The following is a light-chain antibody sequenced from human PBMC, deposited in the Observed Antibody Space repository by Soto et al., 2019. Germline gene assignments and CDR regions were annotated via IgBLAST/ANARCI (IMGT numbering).Light chain of an antibody. J-gene: IGKJ2*01. CDR1: QSVSSY. CDR2: DAS. V-gene: IGKV3-11*01. Sequence: EIVWTQSPATLSLSPGERATLSCRASQSVSSYLAWYQQKPGQAPRLLIYDASNRATGIPARFSGSGSGTDFTLTISSLEPEDFAVYYCQQRSNWPEYTFGQGTKLEIK. CDR3: QQRSNWPEYT.